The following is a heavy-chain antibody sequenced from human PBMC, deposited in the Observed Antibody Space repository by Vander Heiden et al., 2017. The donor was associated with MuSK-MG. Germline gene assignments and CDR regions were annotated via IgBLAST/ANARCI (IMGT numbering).Heavy chain of an antibody. V-gene: IGHV4-59*03. J-gene: IGHJ3*02. CDR3: ANLRNNAFDI. D-gene: IGHD1-1*01. CDR1: GGSISSYY. Sequence: QVQLQASGPGLVKPSETLSLTCTVSGGSISSYYWSWIRQPPGTGLEWIGYVHYSGSTNYNPSLKSRVNMSVDMSKNQFSLKLSSVTAADTAVYYCANLRNNAFDIWGQGAMVTVSS. CDR2: VHYSGST.